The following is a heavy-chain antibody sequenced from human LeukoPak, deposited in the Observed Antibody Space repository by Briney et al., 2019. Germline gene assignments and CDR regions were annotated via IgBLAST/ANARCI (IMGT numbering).Heavy chain of an antibody. J-gene: IGHJ6*02. D-gene: IGHD3-3*01. CDR1: GFTFSNYW. V-gene: IGHV3-7*01. Sequence: VGSLRLSCAASGFTFSNYWLTWVRQAPGQGLEWVANIKQDGSEKHYVDSVKGRFTISRDNAKNSLYLQMNSLRAEDTAVYYCARDPPPLLRSDYYYGMDVWGQGTTVTVSS. CDR3: ARDPPPLLRSDYYYGMDV. CDR2: IKQDGSEK.